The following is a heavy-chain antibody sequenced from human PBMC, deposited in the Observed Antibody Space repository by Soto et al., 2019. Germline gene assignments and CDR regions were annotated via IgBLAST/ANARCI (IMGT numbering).Heavy chain of an antibody. CDR2: IKEAGSEK. J-gene: IGHJ4*02. V-gene: IGHV3-7*01. CDR1: GFTFSSSW. CDR3: ARERYYYASGDY. Sequence: EVQVVESGGGLVQPGGSLRLSCAASGFTFSSSWMSWVRQAPGKGLEWVANIKEAGSEKHYVDSVKGQFTISRDNAKNSLYLQMNSLRAEDTAVYYCARERYYYASGDYWGQGTLVTVSS. D-gene: IGHD3-10*01.